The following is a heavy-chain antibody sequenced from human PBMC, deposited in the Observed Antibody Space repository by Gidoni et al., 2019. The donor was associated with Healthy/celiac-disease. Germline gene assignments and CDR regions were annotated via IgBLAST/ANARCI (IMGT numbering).Heavy chain of an antibody. CDR3: ARDNREMATNIQAFDI. D-gene: IGHD5-12*01. CDR2: INPSGGST. V-gene: IGHV1-46*01. Sequence: QVQLVQSGAEVKKPGASVKVSCKASGYTFTSYYMHWVRQAPGQGLEWMGIINPSGGSTSYAQKFQGRVTMTRDTSTSTVYMELSSLRSEDTAVYYCARDNREMATNIQAFDIWGQGTMVTVSS. J-gene: IGHJ3*02. CDR1: GYTFTSYY.